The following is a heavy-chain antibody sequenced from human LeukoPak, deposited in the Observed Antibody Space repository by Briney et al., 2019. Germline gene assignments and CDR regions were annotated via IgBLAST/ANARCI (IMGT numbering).Heavy chain of an antibody. V-gene: IGHV4-39*01. J-gene: IGHJ4*02. CDR2: IYYSGST. CDR3: ARVVRAGTRGDY. CDR1: GGSISSSSYY. D-gene: IGHD1-1*01. Sequence: SEALSLTCTVSGGSISSSSYYWGWIRQPPGKGLEWIGSIYYSGSTYYNPSLKSRVTISVDTSKNQFSLKLSSVTAADTAVYYCARVVRAGTRGDYWGQGTLVTVSS.